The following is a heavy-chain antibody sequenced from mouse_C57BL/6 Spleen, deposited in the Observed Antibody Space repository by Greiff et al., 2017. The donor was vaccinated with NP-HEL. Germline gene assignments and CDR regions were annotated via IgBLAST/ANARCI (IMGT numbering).Heavy chain of an antibody. CDR1: GYSITSGYY. J-gene: IGHJ4*01. Sequence: VQLKESGPGLVKPSQSLSLTCSVTGYSITSGYYWNWIRQFPGNKREWMGYISYDGSNNYNPSLKNRISITRDTSKNQFFLKLNSVTTEDTATYYCAREDGYDGYAMDYWGQGTSVTVSS. D-gene: IGHD2-2*01. CDR3: AREDGYDGYAMDY. CDR2: ISYDGSN. V-gene: IGHV3-6*01.